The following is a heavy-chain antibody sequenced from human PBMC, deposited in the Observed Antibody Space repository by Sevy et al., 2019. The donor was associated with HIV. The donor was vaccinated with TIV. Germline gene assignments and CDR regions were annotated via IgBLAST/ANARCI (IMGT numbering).Heavy chain of an antibody. CDR1: GFTFSSYA. V-gene: IGHV3-23*01. J-gene: IGHJ6*02. D-gene: IGHD4-17*01. CDR3: AKVLTTVTTLGRYYYYGMDV. Sequence: GGSLRLSCAASGFTFSSYAMSWVRQAPGKGLEWVSAISGSGGSTYYADSVKGRFTISRDNSKNTLYLQMNSLRAEDTAVYYCAKVLTTVTTLGRYYYYGMDVWGQGTTVTVSS. CDR2: ISGSGGST.